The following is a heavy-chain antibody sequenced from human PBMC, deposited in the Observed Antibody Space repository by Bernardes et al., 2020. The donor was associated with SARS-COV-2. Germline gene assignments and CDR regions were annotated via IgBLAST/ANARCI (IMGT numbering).Heavy chain of an antibody. CDR1: GFTFSSYS. Sequence: GGSLRLSCAASGFTFSSYSFKWVRQAPGKGPEWVSSISGGGDSTTYADSMKGRFTISRDNAKNLLYLQMNSLRVEDTAVYYCAREIDIPVGGKFRPPDYGGRGTRVTVAS. CDR2: ISGGGDST. V-gene: IGHV3-21*06. D-gene: IGHD2-15*01. J-gene: IGHJ4*01. CDR3: AREIDIPVGGKFRPPDY.